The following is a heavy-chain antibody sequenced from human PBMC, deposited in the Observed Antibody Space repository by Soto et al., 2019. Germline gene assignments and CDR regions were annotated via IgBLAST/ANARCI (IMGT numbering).Heavy chain of an antibody. CDR2: IYYSGST. D-gene: IGHD1-7*01. CDR3: ARGGAGTTTDYYYYYGMDV. V-gene: IGHV4-59*01. CDR1: GGSISSYY. J-gene: IGHJ6*02. Sequence: SSETLSLTCTVSGGSISSYYWSWIPQPPGKGLEWIGYIYYSGSTKYNPSLKSRVTISVDTSKNQFSLKLSSVTAADTAVYYCARGGAGTTTDYYYYYGMDVWGQGTTVTVSS.